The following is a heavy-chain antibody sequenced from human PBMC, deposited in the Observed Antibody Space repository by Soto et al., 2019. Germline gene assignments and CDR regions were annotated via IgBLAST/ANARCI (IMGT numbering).Heavy chain of an antibody. V-gene: IGHV3-53*01. CDR3: ARDGPGGRVDAFDI. D-gene: IGHD6-13*01. CDR2: IYSAGST. Sequence: GVSLRLSWVASSFTVSTNYMSWVRQAPGKGLEWVSSIYSAGSTHYADSVKGRFTISRDNSKNTLNLQMNSLRAEDTAVYYCARDGPGGRVDAFDIWGKGPMVTDSS. CDR1: SFTVSTNY. J-gene: IGHJ3*02.